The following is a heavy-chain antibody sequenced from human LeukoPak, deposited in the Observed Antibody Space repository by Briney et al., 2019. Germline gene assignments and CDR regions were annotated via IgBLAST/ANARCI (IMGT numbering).Heavy chain of an antibody. CDR2: ISSSSSYI. CDR3: ARVVGYYYDSSGYYPADY. Sequence: PGGSLRLSCAASGFTFADYGMSWVRQAPGKGLEWVSSISSSSSYIYYADSVKGRFTISRDNAKNSLYLQMNSLRAEDTAVYYCARVVGYYYDSSGYYPADYWGQGTLVTVSS. V-gene: IGHV3-21*01. D-gene: IGHD3-22*01. J-gene: IGHJ4*02. CDR1: GFTFADYG.